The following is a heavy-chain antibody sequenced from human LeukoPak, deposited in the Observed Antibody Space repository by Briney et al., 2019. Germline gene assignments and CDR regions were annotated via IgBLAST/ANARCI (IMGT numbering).Heavy chain of an antibody. CDR3: ARVGRYSGSPGYYYYGMDV. D-gene: IGHD1-26*01. CDR1: GGSFSGYY. Sequence: SETLSLTCAVYGGSFSGYYWSWIRQPPGKGLEWIGEINHNGSTNYNPSLKSRVTISVDTSKNQFSLKLSSVTAADTAVYYCARVGRYSGSPGYYYYGMDVWGQGTTVTVPS. V-gene: IGHV4-34*01. J-gene: IGHJ6*02. CDR2: INHNGST.